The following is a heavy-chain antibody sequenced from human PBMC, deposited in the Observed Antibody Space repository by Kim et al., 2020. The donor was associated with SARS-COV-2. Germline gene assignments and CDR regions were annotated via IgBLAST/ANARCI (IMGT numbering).Heavy chain of an antibody. CDR1: GFTFDDYT. CDR2: ISWDGGST. CDR3: AKDTMVRGVHGMDV. J-gene: IGHJ6*02. Sequence: GGSLRLSCAASGFTFDDYTMHWVRQAPGKGLEWVSLISWDGGSTYYADSVKGRFTISRDNSKNSLYLQMNSLRTEDTALYYCAKDTMVRGVHGMDVLGQGTTVTVSS. V-gene: IGHV3-43*01. D-gene: IGHD3-10*01.